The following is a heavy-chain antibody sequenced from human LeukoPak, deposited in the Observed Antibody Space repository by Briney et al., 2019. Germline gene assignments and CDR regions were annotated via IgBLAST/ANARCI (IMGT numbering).Heavy chain of an antibody. J-gene: IGHJ6*02. D-gene: IGHD3-10*01. Sequence: GGSLRLSCAASGFTFSSYGMNWVRQAPGKGLEWVSYISSSDTTIYYADSVKGRFTISRDNAKNSLYLQMNSLRAEDTAIYYCAIIGYYYGMDVWGQGTTVTVSS. CDR1: GFTFSSYG. CDR2: ISSSDTTI. CDR3: AIIGYYYGMDV. V-gene: IGHV3-48*03.